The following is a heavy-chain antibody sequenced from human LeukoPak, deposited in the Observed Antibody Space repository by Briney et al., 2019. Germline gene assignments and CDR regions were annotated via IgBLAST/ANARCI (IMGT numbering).Heavy chain of an antibody. D-gene: IGHD2-15*01. V-gene: IGHV3-23*01. J-gene: IGHJ6*02. CDR3: AREAAEGGYCNGETCHNLYWCMDV. Sequence: PGGSLRLSCAASGFTFSSYAMSWVRQAPGKGLEWVSAISGSGGSTYYADSVKGRFTISRDNSKNTLYLQMNSLRPEDTAVYYCAREAAEGGYCNGETCHNLYWCMDVWGQGTTVTVFS. CDR2: ISGSGGST. CDR1: GFTFSSYA.